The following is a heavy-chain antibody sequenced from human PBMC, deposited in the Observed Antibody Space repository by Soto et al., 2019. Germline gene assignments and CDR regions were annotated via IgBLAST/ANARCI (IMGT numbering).Heavy chain of an antibody. V-gene: IGHV3-48*02. J-gene: IGHJ4*02. Sequence: GGSLRLSCAASGFTFSSYSMNWVRQAPGKGLEWVSYISTSSSTIYYADSVNGRFTISRDNAKNSLYLQMNSLRDEDTAVYYCAKTPYDSTSYWGQGTLVTVS. CDR2: ISTSSSTI. CDR1: GFTFSSYS. CDR3: AKTPYDSTSY. D-gene: IGHD3-22*01.